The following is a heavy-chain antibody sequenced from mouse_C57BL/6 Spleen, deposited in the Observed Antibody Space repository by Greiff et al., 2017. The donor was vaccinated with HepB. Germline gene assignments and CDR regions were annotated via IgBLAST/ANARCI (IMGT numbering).Heavy chain of an antibody. CDR3: AREDLYYFDY. CDR2: IYPSDSET. CDR1: GYTFTSYW. V-gene: IGHV1-61*01. Sequence: VQLQQPGAELVRPGSSVKLSCKASGYTFTSYWMDWVKQRPGQGLEWIGNIYPSDSETHYNQQFKDKATLTVDKSSSTAYMQLSSLTSEDSAVYYCAREDLYYFDYWRQGTTLTVSS. J-gene: IGHJ2*01.